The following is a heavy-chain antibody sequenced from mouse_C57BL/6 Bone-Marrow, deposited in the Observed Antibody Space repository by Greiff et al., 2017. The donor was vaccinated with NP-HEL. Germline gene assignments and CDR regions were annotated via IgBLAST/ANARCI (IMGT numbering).Heavy chain of an antibody. CDR3: TRRSGGAWFAY. V-gene: IGHV1-15*01. D-gene: IGHD3-2*02. CDR1: GYTFTDYE. J-gene: IGHJ3*01. Sequence: QVQLKESGAELVRPGASVTLSCKASGYTFTDYEMHWVKQTPVHGLEWIGAIDPETGGTAYNQKFKGKAILTADKSSSTAYMELRSLTSEDSAVYYCTRRSGGAWFAYWGQGTLVTVSA. CDR2: IDPETGGT.